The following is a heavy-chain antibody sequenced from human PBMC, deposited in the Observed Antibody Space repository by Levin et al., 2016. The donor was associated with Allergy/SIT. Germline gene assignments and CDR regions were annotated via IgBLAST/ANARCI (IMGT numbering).Heavy chain of an antibody. D-gene: IGHD3-10*01. CDR3: AKDWVWFGELAIDY. CDR1: GFTFSSYG. J-gene: IGHJ4*02. Sequence: GESLKISCAASGFTFSSYGMHWVRQAPGKGLEWVAVISYDGSNKYYADSVKGRFTISRDNSKNTLYLQMNSLRAEDTAVYYCAKDWVWFGELAIDYWGQGTLVTVSS. V-gene: IGHV3-30*18. CDR2: ISYDGSNK.